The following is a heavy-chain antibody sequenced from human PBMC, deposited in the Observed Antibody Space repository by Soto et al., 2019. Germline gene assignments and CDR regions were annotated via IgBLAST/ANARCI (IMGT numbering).Heavy chain of an antibody. V-gene: IGHV5-51*01. CDR2: IYPGDSDI. D-gene: IGHD5-12*01. CDR1: GYSFPNYW. CDR3: ARRDGYYIGY. J-gene: IGHJ4*02. Sequence: PGESLTISCKGSGYSFPNYWIGWVRQMPGKGLEWMGIIYPGDSDIRYSPSFQGQVTISADKSINTAYLQWRSLKASDTAMYYCARRDGYYIGYWGQGTLVTVSS.